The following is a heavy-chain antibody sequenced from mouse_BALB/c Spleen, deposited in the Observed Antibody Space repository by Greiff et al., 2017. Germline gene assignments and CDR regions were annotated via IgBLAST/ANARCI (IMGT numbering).Heavy chain of an antibody. Sequence: EVQLQQSGTVLARPGASVKMSCKASGYSFTSYWMHWVKQRPGQGLEWIGAIYPGNSDTSYNQKFKGKAKLTAVTSASTAYMELSSLTSEDSAVYYCARGGRKKDFPLFDYWGQGTTLTVSS. CDR2: IYPGNSDT. D-gene: IGHD3-3*01. V-gene: IGHV1-5*01. CDR1: GYSFTSYW. CDR3: ARGGRKKDFPLFDY. J-gene: IGHJ2*01.